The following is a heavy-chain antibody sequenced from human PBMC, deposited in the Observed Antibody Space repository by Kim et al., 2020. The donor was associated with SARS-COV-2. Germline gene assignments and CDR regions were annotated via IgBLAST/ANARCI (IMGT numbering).Heavy chain of an antibody. V-gene: IGHV6-1*01. CDR3: ARSTRVIESRLFDY. J-gene: IGHJ4*02. CDR1: GDSVSSNSAA. CDR2: TYYRSQWYN. Sequence: SQTLSLTCAISGDSVSSNSAAWNWIRQSPSRGLEWLGRTYYRSQWYNDYVVSVKSRITINPDTSKNQFSLQLNSVTPEDTAVYFCARSTRVIESRLFDYWGQGTLVTVSS. D-gene: IGHD3-16*02.